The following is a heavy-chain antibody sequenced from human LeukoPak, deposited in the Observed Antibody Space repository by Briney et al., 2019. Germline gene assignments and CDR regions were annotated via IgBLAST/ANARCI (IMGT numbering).Heavy chain of an antibody. Sequence: PSETLSLTCNVSGVSINIYYWSWLRQTPGKGLEWIGRSHGSGSTNYNPSLKNRVTISIDKSKNHVSLSLRSVTAADTALYFCARDGGYDSGVFDFWGQGTLVTVSS. CDR1: GVSINIYY. CDR2: SHGSGST. CDR3: ARDGGYDSGVFDF. J-gene: IGHJ4*02. V-gene: IGHV4-4*07. D-gene: IGHD3-22*01.